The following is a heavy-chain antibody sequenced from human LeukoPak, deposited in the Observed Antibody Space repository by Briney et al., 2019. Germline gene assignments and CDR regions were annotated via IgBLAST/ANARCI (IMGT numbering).Heavy chain of an antibody. V-gene: IGHV1-24*01. J-gene: IGHJ4*02. CDR2: FDPEDGET. Sequence: GASVKVSCKVSGYTLTELSMHWVRQAPGKRLEWMGGFDPEDGETIYAQKFQGRVTMTEDTSTDTAYMELSSLRSEDTAVYYCATARHAYYYDSSGYYDYWGQGTLVTVSS. D-gene: IGHD3-22*01. CDR1: GYTLTELS. CDR3: ATARHAYYYDSSGYYDY.